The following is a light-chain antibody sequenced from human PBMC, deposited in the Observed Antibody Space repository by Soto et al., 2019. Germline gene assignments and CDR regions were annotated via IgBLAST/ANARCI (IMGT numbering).Light chain of an antibody. V-gene: IGKV3-20*01. J-gene: IGKJ5*01. CDR3: QQYHNTPTT. CDR1: QSVSSNY. Sequence: EIVLTQSPGTLSLSPGERATLSCRASQSVSSNYLAWYQQVPGQAPRLLIYGVSSRAAGIPDRFSGSGSGTDFTLTINRLEPEDFAVYYCQQYHNTPTTFGQGTRLEIK. CDR2: GVS.